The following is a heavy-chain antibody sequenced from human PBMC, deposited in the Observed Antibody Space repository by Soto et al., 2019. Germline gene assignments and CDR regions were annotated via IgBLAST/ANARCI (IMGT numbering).Heavy chain of an antibody. D-gene: IGHD2-8*01. Sequence: RLSCAASGFTFDDYAMHWVRQAPGKGLEWVSSIGWSSRTIGHADSVRGRFTISRDNAKNSLYLQMNSLRPEDTALYYCAKDSKHYQGINGVDYWGQGTLVTVSS. CDR3: AKDSKHYQGINGVDY. CDR1: GFTFDDYA. J-gene: IGHJ4*02. V-gene: IGHV3-9*01. CDR2: IGWSSRTI.